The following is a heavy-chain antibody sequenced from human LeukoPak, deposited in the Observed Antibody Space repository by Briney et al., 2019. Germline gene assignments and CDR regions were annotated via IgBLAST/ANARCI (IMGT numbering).Heavy chain of an antibody. D-gene: IGHD6-19*01. V-gene: IGHV3-23*01. CDR3: AKAGRGYSSGWGPSMFDY. CDR2: ISGSGGST. Sequence: PGGSLRLSCTASGFAFDDYGVSWVRRAPGKGLEWVSAISGSGGSTYYADSVKGRFTISRDNSKNTLYLQMNSLRAEDTAVYYCAKAGRGYSSGWGPSMFDYWGQGTLVTVSS. CDR1: GFAFDDYG. J-gene: IGHJ4*02.